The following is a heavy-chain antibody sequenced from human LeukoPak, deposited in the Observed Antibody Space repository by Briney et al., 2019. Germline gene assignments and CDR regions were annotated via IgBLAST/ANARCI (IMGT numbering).Heavy chain of an antibody. CDR2: IDKDGSEK. Sequence: GGSLRLSCAVSGFTFSKYWMRWVRQAPGKGLEWVAAIDKDGSEKRYVDSVKGRFTIFRDNAKNLVYLMMTSLGAEDTAVYYCATYTQCFGAPGTDYWGQGTLVTVSS. J-gene: IGHJ4*02. D-gene: IGHD3-10*01. V-gene: IGHV3-7*01. CDR3: ATYTQCFGAPGTDY. CDR1: GFTFSKYW.